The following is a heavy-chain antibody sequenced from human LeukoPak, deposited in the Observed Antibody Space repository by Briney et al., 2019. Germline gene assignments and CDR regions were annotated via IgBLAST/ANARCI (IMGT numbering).Heavy chain of an antibody. CDR3: AKVPNYDSSGYYWNDAFDI. V-gene: IGHV3-23*01. CDR1: EFTFSSYA. Sequence: PGGSLRLSCAASEFTFSSYAMSWVRQAPGKGLEWVSVISGSGDSTYYADSVKGRFTLSRDNSKNTLYLQMNSLRAEDTAVYYCAKVPNYDSSGYYWNDAFDIWGQGTMVTVSS. J-gene: IGHJ3*02. CDR2: ISGSGDST. D-gene: IGHD3-22*01.